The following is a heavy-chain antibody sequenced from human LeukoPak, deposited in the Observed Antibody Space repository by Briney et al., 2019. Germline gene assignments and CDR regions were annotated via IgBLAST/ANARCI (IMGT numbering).Heavy chain of an antibody. Sequence: SVKLSCKASGSTFSSYAISWVRQAPGQGLEWMGGIIPIFGTANYAQKFQGRVTITADESTSTAYMALSSLRSEDTAVYYCASFTVYCSGGSCYPQDYYYYGMDVWGKGTTVTVSS. V-gene: IGHV1-69*13. CDR2: IIPIFGTA. J-gene: IGHJ6*04. CDR3: ASFTVYCSGGSCYPQDYYYYGMDV. CDR1: GSTFSSYA. D-gene: IGHD2-15*01.